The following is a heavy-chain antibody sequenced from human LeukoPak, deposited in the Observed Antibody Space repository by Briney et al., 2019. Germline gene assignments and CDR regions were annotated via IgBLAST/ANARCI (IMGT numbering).Heavy chain of an antibody. D-gene: IGHD4-17*01. CDR1: GYTFTGYY. V-gene: IGHV1-2*02. Sequence: ASVKVSCKASGYTFTGYYMHWVRQAPGQGLEWMGWINPNSGGTNYAQKFQGRVTMTRDTSISTAYMELSRLRSDGTAVYYCARDPTVTTRSIDYWGQGTLVTVSS. CDR3: ARDPTVTTRSIDY. CDR2: INPNSGGT. J-gene: IGHJ4*02.